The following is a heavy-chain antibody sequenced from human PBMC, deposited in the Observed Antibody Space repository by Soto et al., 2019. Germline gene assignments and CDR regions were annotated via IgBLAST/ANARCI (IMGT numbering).Heavy chain of an antibody. CDR2: IYHSGST. CDR1: GGSISSGGYS. CDR3: ARDLKEYCSDGKCNWFDP. V-gene: IGHV4-30-2*01. D-gene: IGHD2-15*01. Sequence: PSETLSLTCAVSGGSISSGGYSWNWIRQPPGKGLEWIGYIYHSGSTDYNPSLKSRVTISFDASKNQISLQVRSATAADAAVYYFARDLKEYCSDGKCNWFDPWGQGTLVTVSS. J-gene: IGHJ5*02.